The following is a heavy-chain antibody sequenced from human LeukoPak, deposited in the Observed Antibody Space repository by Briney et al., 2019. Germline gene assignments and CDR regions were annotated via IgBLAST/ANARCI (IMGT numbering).Heavy chain of an antibody. CDR1: GYTFTGYY. CDR2: INAGNGNT. J-gene: IGHJ4*02. V-gene: IGHV1/OR15-3*02. D-gene: IGHD4-17*01. CDR3: ARPGLSYGDNGFFFDY. Sequence: ASVKVSCKASGYTFTGYYMHWVRQAPGQGLEWMGWINAGNGNTKYSQEFQGRVTITRDTSASTAYMELSSLRSDDTAVYYCARPGLSYGDNGFFFDYWGXXTLVTVSS.